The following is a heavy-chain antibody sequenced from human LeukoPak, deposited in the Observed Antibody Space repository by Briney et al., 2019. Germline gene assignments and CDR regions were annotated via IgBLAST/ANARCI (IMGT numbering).Heavy chain of an antibody. CDR3: AKDSEQRSYYYGSGSPLKNYFDY. J-gene: IGHJ4*02. V-gene: IGHV3-30*18. CDR2: ISYDGSNK. CDR1: GFTFSSYG. Sequence: GGSLRLSCAASGFTFSSYGMHWVRQAPGKGLEWVAVISYDGSNKYYADSVKGRFTISRENSKNTLYLQMNSLRAEDTAVYYCAKDSEQRSYYYGSGSPLKNYFDYWGQRTLVTVAS. D-gene: IGHD3-10*01.